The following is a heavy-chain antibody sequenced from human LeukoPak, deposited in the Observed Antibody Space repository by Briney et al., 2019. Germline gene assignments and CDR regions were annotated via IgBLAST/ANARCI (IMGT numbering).Heavy chain of an antibody. CDR1: GGSISSYY. CDR3: ARSSTPIAVAGTYNWLDP. V-gene: IGHV4-59*08. CDR2: LYYSGST. J-gene: IGHJ5*02. D-gene: IGHD6-19*01. Sequence: SETLSLTCTVSGGSISSYYWSWIRQPPGKGLEWIGYLYYSGSTNYNPSLKSRVTISVDTSKNQSSLKLSSVTAADTAVYYCARSSTPIAVAGTYNWLDPWGQGTLVTVSS.